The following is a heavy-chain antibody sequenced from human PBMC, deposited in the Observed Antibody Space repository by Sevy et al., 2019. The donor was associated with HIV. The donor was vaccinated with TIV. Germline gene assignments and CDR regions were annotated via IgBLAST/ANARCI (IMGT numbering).Heavy chain of an antibody. CDR3: ARRVPALASNWFDP. CDR2: IYNVGDT. CDR1: GGSISGYY. Sequence: SETLSLTCTVSGGSISGYYGSWIRQSPGKGLEWIGYIYNVGDTRYNPSLKSRVTISMATSKNQFSLHLNSVTAADTAVYYCARRVPALASNWFDPWGQGTLVTVSS. V-gene: IGHV4-59*01. J-gene: IGHJ5*02.